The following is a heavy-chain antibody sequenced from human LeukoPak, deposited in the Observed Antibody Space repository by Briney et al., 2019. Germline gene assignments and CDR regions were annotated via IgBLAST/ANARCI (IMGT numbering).Heavy chain of an antibody. V-gene: IGHV4-4*09. CDR1: GGSMTNYY. CDR2: ISASGTT. Sequence: PSETLSLTCTVSGGSMTNYYWNWIRQPPGKGLEWIGYISASGTTNYNPSLVSRVTISVDTSKNQFSLKLSSVTAADTAVYYCARGLRYYYYYMDVWGKGTTVTVSS. CDR3: ARGLRYYYYYMDV. J-gene: IGHJ6*03.